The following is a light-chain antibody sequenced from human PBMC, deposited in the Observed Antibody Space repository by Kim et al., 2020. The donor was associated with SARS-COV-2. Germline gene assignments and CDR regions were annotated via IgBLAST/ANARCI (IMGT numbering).Light chain of an antibody. CDR1: ALPKQY. CDR3: QSADSSDVV. J-gene: IGLJ2*01. V-gene: IGLV3-25*03. Sequence: SVSPGQPARITCSGDALPKQYAYWYQQKPGQAPVLVIYKDSERPSGIPERFSGSSSGTTVTLTISGVQAEDEADYYCQSADSSDVVFGGGTQLTVL. CDR2: KDS.